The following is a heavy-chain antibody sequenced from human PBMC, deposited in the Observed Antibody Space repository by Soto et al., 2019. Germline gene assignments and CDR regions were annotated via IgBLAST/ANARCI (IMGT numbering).Heavy chain of an antibody. V-gene: IGHV3-23*01. J-gene: IGHJ4*02. CDR1: GFTFSSYA. CDR3: TRRSSSWCFDD. CDR2: ISGSDGST. D-gene: IGHD6-13*01. Sequence: GGSLRLSCAASGFTFSSYAMNWVRQAPGKGLEWVSVISGSDGSTYYADSVKGRFTISRDNSKNTLNLQMNSLRAEDTAAYYGTRRSSSWCFDDWGQGTLV.